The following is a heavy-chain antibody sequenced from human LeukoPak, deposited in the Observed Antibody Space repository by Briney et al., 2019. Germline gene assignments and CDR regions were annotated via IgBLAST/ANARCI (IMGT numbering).Heavy chain of an antibody. V-gene: IGHV3-23*01. D-gene: IGHD1-7*01. Sequence: GGSLRLSCAASGFTFSSYAMSWVRQAPGKGLEWVSAISGSGGSTYYADSVKSRFTISRDNAMNTLYLQMNSLRAEDTAVYYCATAGNYRFDNWGQGTLVTVSS. CDR1: GFTFSSYA. CDR3: ATAGNYRFDN. J-gene: IGHJ4*02. CDR2: ISGSGGST.